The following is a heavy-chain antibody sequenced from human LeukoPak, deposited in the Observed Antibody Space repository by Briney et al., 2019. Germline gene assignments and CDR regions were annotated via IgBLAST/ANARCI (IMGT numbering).Heavy chain of an antibody. CDR1: GGTFSSYA. Sequence: GASLKVSCKASGGTFSSYAISWVRQAPGQGLEWIGGIIPIFGTANYAQKFQGRVTITADESTSTAYMELSSLRSEDTAVYYCARPGYCGSTSCPHHFDYWGQGTLVTVSS. CDR3: ARPGYCGSTSCPHHFDY. D-gene: IGHD2-2*01. CDR2: IIPIFGTA. J-gene: IGHJ4*02. V-gene: IGHV1-69*13.